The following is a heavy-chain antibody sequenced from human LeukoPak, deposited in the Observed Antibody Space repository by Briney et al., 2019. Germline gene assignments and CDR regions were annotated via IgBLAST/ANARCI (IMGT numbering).Heavy chain of an antibody. Sequence: PGGSLRLSCAASGFAFSSYAMSWVRQPPGKGLEWVSVISRRDDYTYYADSVKGRFTISRDNSKNTLYLQMNTLRAKDTAVYYCANDYRSGSFHDFWGQGTLVTVSS. CDR1: GFAFSSYA. CDR3: ANDYRSGSFHDF. V-gene: IGHV3-23*01. J-gene: IGHJ4*02. D-gene: IGHD3-10*01. CDR2: ISRRDDYT.